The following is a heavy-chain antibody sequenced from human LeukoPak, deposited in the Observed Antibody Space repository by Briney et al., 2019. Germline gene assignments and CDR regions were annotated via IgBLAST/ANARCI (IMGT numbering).Heavy chain of an antibody. CDR1: GGSISSSSYY. CDR2: IYYSGST. CDR3: ARVLRYFDWAKYYYYYMDI. Sequence: SETLSLTCTVSGGSISSSSYYWGWIRQPPGKGLEWIGSIYYSGSTYYNPSLKSRVTISVDTSKNQFSLKLSSVTAADTAVYYCARVLRYFDWAKYYYYYMDIWGKGTTVTVSS. J-gene: IGHJ6*03. D-gene: IGHD3-9*01. V-gene: IGHV4-39*07.